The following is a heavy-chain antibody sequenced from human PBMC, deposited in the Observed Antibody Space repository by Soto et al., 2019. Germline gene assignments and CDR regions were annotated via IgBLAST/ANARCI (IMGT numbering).Heavy chain of an antibody. V-gene: IGHV4-39*01. D-gene: IGHD4-4*01. J-gene: IGHJ4*02. Sequence: QLQLQESGPGLVKPWETLSLTCTVSYGSISVSNVFWGWVRQPPGKGLEWIGNIDYSGTAYFTPSLGTRVTFPVDTSKNLFSLPLYSVTAADPAVYYCARTTGRHLDFWGQGILVTVSS. CDR2: IDYSGTA. CDR3: ARTTGRHLDF. CDR1: YGSISVSNVF.